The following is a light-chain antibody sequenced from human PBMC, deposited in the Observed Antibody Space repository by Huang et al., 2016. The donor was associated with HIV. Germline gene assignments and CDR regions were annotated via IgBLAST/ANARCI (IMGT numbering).Light chain of an antibody. Sequence: DIQMTQSPSSLSASVGDRVTITCRASQSISSFLSWYQHKPGKAPKLLIYATSSLQSGVPSRVSGSGSGTDFTLTITSLQPEDFATYYCQQSYGNYTFGQGSKLEIK. V-gene: IGKV1-39*01. CDR2: ATS. CDR3: QQSYGNYT. CDR1: QSISSF. J-gene: IGKJ2*01.